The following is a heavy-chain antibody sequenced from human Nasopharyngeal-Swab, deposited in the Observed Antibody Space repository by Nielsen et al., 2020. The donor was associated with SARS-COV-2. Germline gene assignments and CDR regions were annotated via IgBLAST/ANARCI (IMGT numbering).Heavy chain of an antibody. Sequence: WIRQPPGKGLEWIGYIYYSGSTYYNPSLKSRLTISVDTSKNQFSLKLSSVTAADTAVYYCARDLGGYYYYMDVWGKGTTVTVSS. D-gene: IGHD3-16*01. CDR2: IYYSGST. V-gene: IGHV4-31*02. J-gene: IGHJ6*03. CDR3: ARDLGGYYYYMDV.